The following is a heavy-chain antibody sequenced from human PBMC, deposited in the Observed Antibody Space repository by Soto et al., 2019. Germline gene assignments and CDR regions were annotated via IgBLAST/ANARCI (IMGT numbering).Heavy chain of an antibody. Sequence: EVQLVESGGGLVKPGGSLRLSCAASGFTFSNAWMSWVRQAPGKGLEWVGRIKSKTDGGTTDYAAPVKGRFTISRDDSKNTLYMQRNSLKTDDTAVYYCTTDPAFYCSGGSCYSFWGQGTLVTVSS. CDR2: IKSKTDGGTT. CDR3: TTDPAFYCSGGSCYSF. CDR1: GFTFSNAW. J-gene: IGHJ4*02. V-gene: IGHV3-15*01. D-gene: IGHD2-15*01.